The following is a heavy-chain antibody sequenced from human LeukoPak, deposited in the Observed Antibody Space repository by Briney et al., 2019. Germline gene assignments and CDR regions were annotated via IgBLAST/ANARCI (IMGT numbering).Heavy chain of an antibody. CDR2: RYTSGST. D-gene: IGHD3-10*01. Sequence: SETLSLTCIISDDSISSSTYYWGWIRQPAGKGLEWIGHRYTSGSTNYNPSLKSRVTISLDTSKNQFSLKLSSVTAADTAVYYCARSSPHYYGSRSYLSGHAYYCMDVWGKGTTVTISS. J-gene: IGHJ6*03. CDR3: ARSSPHYYGSRSYLSGHAYYCMDV. V-gene: IGHV4-61*09. CDR1: DDSISSSTYY.